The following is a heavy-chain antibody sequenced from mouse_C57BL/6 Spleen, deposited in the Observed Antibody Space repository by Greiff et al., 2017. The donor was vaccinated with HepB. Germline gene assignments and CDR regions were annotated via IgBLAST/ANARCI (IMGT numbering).Heavy chain of an antibody. CDR1: GYTFTDYE. D-gene: IGHD2-5*01. Sequence: VQLQQSGAELVRPGASVTLSCKASGYTFTDYEMHWVKQTPVHGLEWIGAIDPETGGTAYNQKFKGKAILTADKSSSTAYMELRSLTSEDSAVYYCTRSSNYPFAYWGQGTLVTVSA. CDR3: TRSSNYPFAY. J-gene: IGHJ3*01. V-gene: IGHV1-15*01. CDR2: IDPETGGT.